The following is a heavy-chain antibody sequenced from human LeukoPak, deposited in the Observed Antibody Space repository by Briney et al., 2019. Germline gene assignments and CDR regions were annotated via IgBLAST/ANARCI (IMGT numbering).Heavy chain of an antibody. CDR2: INPNSGGT. J-gene: IGHJ4*02. CDR3: ARGDCSSTSCYLSSGDY. V-gene: IGHV1-2*02. CDR1: GYTFTGYY. Sequence: ASVKVSCKASGYTFTGYYMHWVRQAPGQGLERMGWINPNSGGTNYAQKFQGRVTMTRDTSISTAYMELSRLRSDDTAVYYCARGDCSSTSCYLSSGDYWGQGTLVTVSS. D-gene: IGHD2-2*01.